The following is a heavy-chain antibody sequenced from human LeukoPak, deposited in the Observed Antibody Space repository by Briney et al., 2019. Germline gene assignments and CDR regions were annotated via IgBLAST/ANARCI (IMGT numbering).Heavy chain of an antibody. CDR1: GYTFNSHG. V-gene: IGHV1-69*06. J-gene: IGHJ4*02. D-gene: IGHD5-24*01. CDR2: IIPIFGTA. CDR3: ARDLGDGYNYLTLDY. Sequence: SVKVSCKPSGYTFNSHGISWVRQAPGQGLEWMGGIIPIFGTANYAQNFQGRVTITADKSTNTAYMELSSVRSEDTAVYYCARDLGDGYNYLTLDYWGQGTLVTVSS.